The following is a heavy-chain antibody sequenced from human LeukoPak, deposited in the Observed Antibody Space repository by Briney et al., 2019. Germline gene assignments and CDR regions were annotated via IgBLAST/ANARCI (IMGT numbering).Heavy chain of an antibody. V-gene: IGHV4-4*09. D-gene: IGHD3/OR15-3a*01. CDR1: GGSITTDC. J-gene: IGHJ4*02. CDR3: ARRTPGPQLDEYVAYYFDL. Sequence: SETLSRTCTVSGGSITTDCWIWIRQPPGKGLEWIAYIYSSGMTKYNPSLKGRGTISVDPSKNQLSLKLNSVTAADTAVYYCARRTPGPQLDEYVAYYFDLWGQGTLVTVSS. CDR2: IYSSGMT.